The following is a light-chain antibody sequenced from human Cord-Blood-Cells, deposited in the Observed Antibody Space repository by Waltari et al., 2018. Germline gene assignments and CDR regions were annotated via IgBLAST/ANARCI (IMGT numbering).Light chain of an antibody. Sequence: QSVLTQPPSASGTPGQRVTISCSGSSSHIGRNYVYWYQQRPGTAPKLLIYRNKQRPSGGRDRCAGSKSGTSAALAISGSRSGGEADYYCAAWDDSQSGWVFGGGTKLTVL. V-gene: IGLV1-47*01. J-gene: IGLJ3*02. CDR3: AAWDDSQSGWV. CDR2: RNK. CDR1: SSHIGRNY.